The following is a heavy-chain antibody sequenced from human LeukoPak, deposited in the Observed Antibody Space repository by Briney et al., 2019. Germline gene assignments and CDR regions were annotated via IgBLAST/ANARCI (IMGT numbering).Heavy chain of an antibody. D-gene: IGHD6-6*01. V-gene: IGHV4-34*01. J-gene: IGHJ4*02. Sequence: SETLSLTCAVYGGSFSGYYWSWIRQPPGKGLEWIGEINHSGSTNYNPSLKSRVTISVDTSKNQFSLKLSSVTAADTAVYYCARGLILVAARGTFDYWGQGALVTVSS. CDR3: ARGLILVAARGTFDY. CDR1: GGSFSGYY. CDR2: INHSGST.